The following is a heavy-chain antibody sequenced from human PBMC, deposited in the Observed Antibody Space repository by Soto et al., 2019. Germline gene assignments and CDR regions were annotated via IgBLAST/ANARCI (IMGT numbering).Heavy chain of an antibody. CDR1: GYSFSSHA. Sequence: QVQLEQSGSEVQKSGSSVKVSCKASGYSFSSHAITWVRQAPGQGLEWMGGIIPVFGTPSYAQKFQGRVTFSADKSTNTSYLELRSLRSEDTAVYYCARGGALSTSWYWGDGLDSWGQGTQVTVSS. J-gene: IGHJ4*02. D-gene: IGHD6-13*01. CDR2: IIPVFGTP. CDR3: ARGGALSTSWYWGDGLDS. V-gene: IGHV1-69*06.